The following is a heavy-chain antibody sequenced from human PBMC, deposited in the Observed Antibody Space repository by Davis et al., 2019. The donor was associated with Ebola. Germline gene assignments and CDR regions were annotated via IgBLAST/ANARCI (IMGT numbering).Heavy chain of an antibody. CDR2: IYPGDSDT. Sequence: GASLKISCTGSGYSFTSYWIGWVRRMPGKGLELMGIIYPGDSDTRYSPSFQGQVTISADKSISTAYLQWSRLKASDTAMHYCARGFSGLWVDYWGQGTLVTVSS. J-gene: IGHJ4*02. V-gene: IGHV5-51*01. D-gene: IGHD5-12*01. CDR1: GYSFTSYW. CDR3: ARGFSGLWVDY.